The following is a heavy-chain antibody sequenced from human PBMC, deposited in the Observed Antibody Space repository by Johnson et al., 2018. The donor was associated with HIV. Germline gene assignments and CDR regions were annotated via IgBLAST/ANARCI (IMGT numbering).Heavy chain of an antibody. CDR1: GFSFSNYW. CDR2: IKEDGSEE. D-gene: IGHD2-8*01. Sequence: MHLVESGGGSVQPGGFLRLSCAASGFSFSNYWISWVRQAPGKGLEWVANIKEDGSEEYYVDSMEGRFTISSDNAKNSLYLQMDNLRVEDTAMYYCARDGVYSRPWDAFDIWGQGTMVTVSS. V-gene: IGHV3-7*05. CDR3: ARDGVYSRPWDAFDI. J-gene: IGHJ3*02.